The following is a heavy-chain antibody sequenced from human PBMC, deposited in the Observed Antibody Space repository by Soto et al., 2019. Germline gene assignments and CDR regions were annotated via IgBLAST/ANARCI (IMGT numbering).Heavy chain of an antibody. CDR1: GDSVSSYSAA. CDR3: VRDRYSSSGWFDP. CDR2: TYYRSRFFS. D-gene: IGHD3-10*01. Sequence: SQTLSLTCAISGDSVSSYSAAWNWIRQSPSGGIEWLGRTYYRSRFFSDYAESVKSRIIINPDTSKNQFSLQLKSVTPEDTAVYYCVRDRYSSSGWFDPWGQGTPVTVSS. V-gene: IGHV6-1*01. J-gene: IGHJ5*02.